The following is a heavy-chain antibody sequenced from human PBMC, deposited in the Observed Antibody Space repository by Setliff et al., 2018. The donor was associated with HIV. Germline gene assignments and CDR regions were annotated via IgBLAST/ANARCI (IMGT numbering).Heavy chain of an antibody. CDR1: GYSFISHD. V-gene: IGHV1-18*01. CDR3: ARDDDVIMVVVGGDY. J-gene: IGHJ4*02. Sequence: ASVKVSCKASGYSFISHDINWVRQAPGQGLEWMGRISIYNGNVNTAPKFQGRVTMKTDTSTNTAYLELRSLRSDDTAVYYCARDDDVIMVVVGGDYWGQGTLVTVSS. CDR2: ISIYNGNV. D-gene: IGHD3-22*01.